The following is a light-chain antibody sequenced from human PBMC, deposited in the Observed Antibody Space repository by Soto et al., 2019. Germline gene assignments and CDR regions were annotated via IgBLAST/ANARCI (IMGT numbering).Light chain of an antibody. CDR2: GAS. CDR1: QSVSSSY. Sequence: DIVVTQSPATLSASPGERATLSCRASQSVSSSYLAWYQQKPGQAPRLLIYGASSRATGIPDRFSGSGSGTDFTLTISRLEPEDFAVYYCQQYGSSPWTFGQGTKVDIK. CDR3: QQYGSSPWT. V-gene: IGKV3-20*01. J-gene: IGKJ1*01.